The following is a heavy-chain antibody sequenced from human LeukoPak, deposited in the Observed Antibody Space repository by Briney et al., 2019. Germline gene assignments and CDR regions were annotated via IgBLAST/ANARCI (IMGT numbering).Heavy chain of an antibody. V-gene: IGHV4-59*05. Sequence: PSETLSLTCTVSGGSISSYYWRWIRQPPGKGLEWVANIYYSGSTYYNPSLKSRVSISLDTSKNQFSLKLTSVTDADTAVYHCARKGSSKFFDHWGQGILVTVSS. D-gene: IGHD6-13*01. CDR2: IYYSGST. CDR1: GGSISSYY. CDR3: ARKGSSKFFDH. J-gene: IGHJ4*02.